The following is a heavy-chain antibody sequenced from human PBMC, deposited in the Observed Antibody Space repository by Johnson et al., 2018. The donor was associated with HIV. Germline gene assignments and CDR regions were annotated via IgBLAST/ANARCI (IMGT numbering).Heavy chain of an antibody. V-gene: IGHV3-13*01. Sequence: VQLVESGGGVVQPGGSLRLSCAASGFTFSSYDMHWVRQATGKGLEWVSTIGTVGDTYYPASVKGRFTTSRENAKNSFDLQMNSLTAGDTAVYYCSRRSTRSDEFDLWGQGTMVTVSS. J-gene: IGHJ3*01. CDR1: GFTFSSYD. CDR3: SRRSTRSDEFDL. CDR2: IGTVGDT. D-gene: IGHD2-2*01.